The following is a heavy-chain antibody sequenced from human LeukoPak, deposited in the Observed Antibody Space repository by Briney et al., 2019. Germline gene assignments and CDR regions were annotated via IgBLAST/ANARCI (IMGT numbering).Heavy chain of an antibody. CDR3: ARGRVVVVVAATKSRYYYGMDV. Sequence: SETLSLTCAVYGGSFSGYYWSWIRQPPGKGLEWIGEINHSGSTNYNPSLKSRVTISVDTPKNQFSLKLSSVTAADTAVYYCARGRVVVVVAATKSRYYYGMDVWGQGTTVTVSS. V-gene: IGHV4-34*01. D-gene: IGHD2-15*01. J-gene: IGHJ6*02. CDR1: GGSFSGYY. CDR2: INHSGST.